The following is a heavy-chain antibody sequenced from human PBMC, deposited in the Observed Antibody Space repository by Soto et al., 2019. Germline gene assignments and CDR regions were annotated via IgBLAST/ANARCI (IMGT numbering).Heavy chain of an antibody. CDR3: ASLAGAKGGLDY. D-gene: IGHD1-26*01. V-gene: IGHV3-72*01. CDR1: GFILTDHY. Sequence: EVQLVESGGGLVQPGGSLRLSCAASGFILTDHYMDWVRQAPGKGLEWVGRTTNKANSYTTEYAASVKGRFTISRDDSKNALYLHMNSLKTGDRAVYYCASLAGAKGGLDYWGQGTLVIVSS. CDR2: TTNKANSYTT. J-gene: IGHJ4*02.